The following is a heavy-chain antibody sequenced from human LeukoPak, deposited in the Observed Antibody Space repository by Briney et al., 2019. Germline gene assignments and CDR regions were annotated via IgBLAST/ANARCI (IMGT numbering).Heavy chain of an antibody. CDR1: GDSISRSTYY. CDR3: ARSSGTGTFSY. D-gene: IGHD6-25*01. V-gene: IGHV4-39*02. Sequence: SETLSLTCTVSGDSISRSTYYWAWIRQPPGKGLEWIGCVYYGRSPYFNPSLESRATISVDTSKNHFSLKMSSVTAADTAVYYCARSSGTGTFSYWGQGTLVTVSS. J-gene: IGHJ4*02. CDR2: VYYGRSP.